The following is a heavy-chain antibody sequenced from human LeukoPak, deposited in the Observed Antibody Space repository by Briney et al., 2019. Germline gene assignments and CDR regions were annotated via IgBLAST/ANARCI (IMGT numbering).Heavy chain of an antibody. D-gene: IGHD2-2*01. J-gene: IGHJ4*02. Sequence: GASVKVSCKASGYTFTNYYLHWVRQAPGKGLEWMGIINLSGGSTSYAQKFQGRVTMTRDTSTSTVYMELSSLRSEDTAVYYCARSRDGYYFDYWGRGTLVTVSS. CDR3: ARSRDGYYFDY. CDR2: INLSGGST. V-gene: IGHV1-46*01. CDR1: GYTFTNYY.